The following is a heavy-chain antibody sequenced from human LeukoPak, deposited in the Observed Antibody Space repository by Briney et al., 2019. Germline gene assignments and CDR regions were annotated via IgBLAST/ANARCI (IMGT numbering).Heavy chain of an antibody. CDR3: VRHLGANAFTI. CDR1: GDSISSGNYY. V-gene: IGHV4-39*01. J-gene: IGHJ3*02. CDR2: IYYTGTT. Sequence: SETLSLTCTVSGDSISSGNYYWGWIRQSPGKGLEWIASIYYTGTTYYYPSLTSRGTISLDTSNNQFSLRLTSVTAADTAVYYCVRHLGANAFTIWGQGTMVTVSS. D-gene: IGHD3-16*01.